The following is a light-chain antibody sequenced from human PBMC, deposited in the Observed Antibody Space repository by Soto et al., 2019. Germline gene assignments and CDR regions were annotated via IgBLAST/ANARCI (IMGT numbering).Light chain of an antibody. J-gene: IGKJ1*01. Sequence: EIVLKQSPATLSLSPGERATLYCRASQSVSSYLAWYQQKPGQAPRLLIYDASNRATGIPARFSGSGSGTEFTLTISSLQSEDFAVYYCQQYNNWPRTFGQGTKV. V-gene: IGKV3-11*01. CDR2: DAS. CDR3: QQYNNWPRT. CDR1: QSVSSY.